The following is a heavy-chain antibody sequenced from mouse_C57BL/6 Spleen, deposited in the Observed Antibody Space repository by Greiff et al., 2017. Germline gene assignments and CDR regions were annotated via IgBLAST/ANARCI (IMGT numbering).Heavy chain of an antibody. CDR1: GYTFTTYH. V-gene: IGHV1-47*01. CDR3: ARGAYYGDYWYIDV. D-gene: IGHD2-13*01. Sequence: QVQLQQSGAELVKPGASVKMSCKASGYTFTTYHIEWMKQNHGKSLEWIGNFHPYNDDTKYNEKFKGKATLTVEKSPSTVYLELSRLTSDDSAVYCCARGAYYGDYWYIDVWGTGTTVTVSS. CDR2: FHPYNDDT. J-gene: IGHJ1*03.